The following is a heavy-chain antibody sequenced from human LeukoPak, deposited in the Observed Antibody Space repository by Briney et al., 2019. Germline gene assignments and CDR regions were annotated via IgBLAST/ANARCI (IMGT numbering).Heavy chain of an antibody. D-gene: IGHD3-10*01. J-gene: IGHJ5*02. CDR2: ITTYSGNT. V-gene: IGHV1-18*01. Sequence: PLASVKVSCKTSGYTFSIYGIAWVRQAPGQGLEWMGYITTYSGNTSYAQKFQGRVTMTTDTSTSTAYMELRSLRSDDTAVYYCARDSYYFGSASPKDPWGQGTLVTVSS. CDR1: GYTFSIYG. CDR3: ARDSYYFGSASPKDP.